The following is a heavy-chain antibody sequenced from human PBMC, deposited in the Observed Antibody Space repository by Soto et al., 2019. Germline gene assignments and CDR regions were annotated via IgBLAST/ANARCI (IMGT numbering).Heavy chain of an antibody. CDR1: GFTFSSDA. CDR2: ISYDGSNK. V-gene: IGHV3-30-3*01. Sequence: QVQLVESGGGVVQSGRSLRLSCAASGFTFSSDAMHWVRQAPGKGLEWVAVISYDGSNKYYADSVKGRFTISRDNSKNTLYLQMNSLRAEDTAVYYCATNYGGNSVRPADYYYYGMDVWGQGTTVTVSS. CDR3: ATNYGGNSVRPADYYYYGMDV. D-gene: IGHD4-17*01. J-gene: IGHJ6*02.